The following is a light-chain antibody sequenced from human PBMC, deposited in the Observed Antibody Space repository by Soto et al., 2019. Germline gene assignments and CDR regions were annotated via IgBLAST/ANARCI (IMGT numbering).Light chain of an antibody. CDR3: GAWDGSLRLYV. J-gene: IGLJ1*01. V-gene: IGLV1-51*01. CDR2: DSN. Sequence: QSVLTQPPSVSVAPGQTVTISCSGSSSNIGSNYVSWYQQLPGAAPKLLIYDSNKRPSGFPERFSASKSGTSATLGITGLQTGDEADYYCGAWDGSLRLYVFGTGTKVTVL. CDR1: SSNIGSNY.